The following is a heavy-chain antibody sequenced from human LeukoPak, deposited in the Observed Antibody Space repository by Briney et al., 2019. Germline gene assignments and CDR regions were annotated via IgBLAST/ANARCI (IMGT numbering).Heavy chain of an antibody. J-gene: IGHJ4*02. Sequence: ASVKVSCKASGYTFNTYGISWVRQAPGQGLEWMGWISTYNGDTSHVQNLQGRVTMTTDTSTSTAYMELTSLRSDDTAVYYCLRDAQRPRLTPDYWGQGTLVTVSS. D-gene: IGHD6-25*01. V-gene: IGHV1-18*01. CDR1: GYTFNTYG. CDR3: LRDAQRPRLTPDY. CDR2: ISTYNGDT.